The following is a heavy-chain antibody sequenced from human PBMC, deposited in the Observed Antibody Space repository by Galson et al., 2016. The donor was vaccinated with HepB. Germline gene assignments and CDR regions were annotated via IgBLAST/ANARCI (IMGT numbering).Heavy chain of an antibody. V-gene: IGHV3-23*01. CDR3: AKAPTVITFLNVGGYFDY. D-gene: IGHD4-11*01. J-gene: IGHJ4*02. CDR1: GFTFSNYA. Sequence: SLRLSCAASGFTFSNYAMSWVRQAPGKGLEWVSAISASGGSTYYADSVKGRFTISRDSSKNTLYLQMNSLRAEDTAVYYCAKAPTVITFLNVGGYFDYWGQGTLVTVSS. CDR2: ISASGGST.